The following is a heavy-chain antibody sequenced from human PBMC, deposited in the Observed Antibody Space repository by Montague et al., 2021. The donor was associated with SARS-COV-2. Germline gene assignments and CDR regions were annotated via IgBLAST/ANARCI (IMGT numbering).Heavy chain of an antibody. CDR2: IDWDDDK. Sequence: PALVKPTQTLTLTCTFSGFSPSTSGMCVSWIRQPPGKALEWLARIDWDDDKYYSTSLKARLTISKDTSKNQVVLTMTNMDPVDTATYYCAREIAAAPDYWGQGTLVTVSS. J-gene: IGHJ4*02. CDR3: AREIAAAPDY. D-gene: IGHD6-13*01. CDR1: GFSPSTSGMC. V-gene: IGHV2-70*11.